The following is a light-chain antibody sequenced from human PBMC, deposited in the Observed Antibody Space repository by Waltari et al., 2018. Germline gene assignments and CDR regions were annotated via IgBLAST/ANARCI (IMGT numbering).Light chain of an antibody. CDR2: SNT. CDR1: PSNIESNT. Sequence: QSVLTQPPSASGTPGQRITVSCSGSPSNIESNTVNWYQQLPGRAPKLLLYSNTERPSGVSDRFSGSKSGMSASLAISGLQSEDEADYYCASWDDRLNGFVFGTGTKVTV. V-gene: IGLV1-44*01. J-gene: IGLJ1*01. CDR3: ASWDDRLNGFV.